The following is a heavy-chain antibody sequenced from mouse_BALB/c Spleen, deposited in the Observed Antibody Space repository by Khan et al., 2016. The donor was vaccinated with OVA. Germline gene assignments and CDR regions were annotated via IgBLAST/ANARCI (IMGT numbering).Heavy chain of an antibody. J-gene: IGHJ2*01. CDR3: DRMVRK. CDR1: GLNFKDTY. V-gene: IGHV14-3*02. Sequence: EVQLQESGAELVKSGATVKLSCKASGLNFKDTYMNWLKQWPEQGLEWIGRIDPPNGNTKYNPKFQGKATLTADTSSNKAYMKLSSLTSADTAVYVCDRMVRKWGQGTTLTVSS. D-gene: IGHD1-1*02. CDR2: IDPPNGNT.